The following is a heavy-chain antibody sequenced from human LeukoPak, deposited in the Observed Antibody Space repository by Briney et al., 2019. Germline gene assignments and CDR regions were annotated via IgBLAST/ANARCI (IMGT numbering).Heavy chain of an antibody. J-gene: IGHJ4*02. CDR1: GFTFSSYA. CDR2: ISGSGDST. CDR3: AKGGGWLYYFDY. Sequence: GGSLRLSCAASGFTFSSYAMNWVRQAPGKGLEWVSAISGSGDSTYYADSVKGRFTISRDNSKNTLYLQMNSLRAVDTAVYYCAKGGGWLYYFDYWGQGTLVTVSS. D-gene: IGHD6-19*01. V-gene: IGHV3-23*01.